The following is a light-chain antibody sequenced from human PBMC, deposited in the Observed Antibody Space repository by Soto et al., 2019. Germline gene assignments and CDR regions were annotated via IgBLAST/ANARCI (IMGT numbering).Light chain of an antibody. CDR3: QSYDSSLSGYV. J-gene: IGLJ1*01. CDR2: DNS. CDR1: SSNIGAGYD. Sequence: QSVLTQPPSVSGAPGQRVTISCTGSSSNIGAGYDVHWYQQLPGTAPKLFIYDNSNRPSGVPDRFSGSKSGTSASLAITGLQAEDEADYYCQSYDSSLSGYVFGTGTKLTVL. V-gene: IGLV1-40*01.